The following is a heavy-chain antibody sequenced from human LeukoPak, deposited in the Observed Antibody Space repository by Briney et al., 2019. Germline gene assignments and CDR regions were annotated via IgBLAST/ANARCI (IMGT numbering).Heavy chain of an antibody. CDR3: ASGGYNHWGDY. V-gene: IGHV3-33*01. J-gene: IGHJ4*02. CDR1: GFTFSSYG. Sequence: GGSLRLSCAASGFTFSSYGMHWVRQAPGKGLEGVAVIWYDGSNKYYADSVKGRFTISRDNSKNTLYLQMNSLRAEDTAVYYCASGGYNHWGDYWGQGTLVTVSS. CDR2: IWYDGSNK. D-gene: IGHD5-24*01.